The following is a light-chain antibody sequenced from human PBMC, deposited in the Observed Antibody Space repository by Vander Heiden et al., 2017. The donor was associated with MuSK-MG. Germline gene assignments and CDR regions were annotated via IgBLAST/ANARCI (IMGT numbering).Light chain of an antibody. V-gene: IGLV1-40*01. CDR1: RPNIGAGYD. Sequence: QSVLTHLPSVSGAPGQRVTISCTRSRPNIGAGYDVHWYQQIPGTAPKLLIYGNSNRPSGVPDRFSGSKSGTSASLAISGLQAEDEADYDCQSYDSSLNGGVFGGGTKLTVL. CDR3: QSYDSSLNGGV. CDR2: GNS. J-gene: IGLJ2*01.